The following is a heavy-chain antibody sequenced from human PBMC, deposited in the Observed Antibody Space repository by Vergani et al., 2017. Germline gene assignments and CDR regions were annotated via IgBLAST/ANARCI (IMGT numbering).Heavy chain of an antibody. CDR1: GFNISHYY. Sequence: QLHLVESGGGFVKPGGSLRLSCSASGFNISHYYMSWIRQAPGKGLEWVSYISSSGSTIFHADSVKGRFTISRDSANKSLYLQMTSLKSEDTAMYYCARDVVVTATAGFRDDFDIWGQGTMVTVSS. CDR2: ISSSGSTI. V-gene: IGHV3-11*04. J-gene: IGHJ3*02. D-gene: IGHD2-21*02. CDR3: ARDVVVTATAGFRDDFDI.